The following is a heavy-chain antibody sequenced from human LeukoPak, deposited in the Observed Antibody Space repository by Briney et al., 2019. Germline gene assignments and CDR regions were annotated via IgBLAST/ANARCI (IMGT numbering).Heavy chain of an antibody. CDR3: ARARYCSSTSCYEGAWNSWFDP. J-gene: IGHJ5*02. CDR2: ISGSGGST. CDR1: GFTFSSYA. D-gene: IGHD2-2*01. V-gene: IGHV3-23*01. Sequence: PGGSLRLSCAASGFTFSSYAMSWVRQAPGKGLEWVSAISGSGGSTYYADSVKGRFTISRDNSKNTLYLQMNSLRAEDTALYHCARARYCSSTSCYEGAWNSWFDPWGQGTLVTVSS.